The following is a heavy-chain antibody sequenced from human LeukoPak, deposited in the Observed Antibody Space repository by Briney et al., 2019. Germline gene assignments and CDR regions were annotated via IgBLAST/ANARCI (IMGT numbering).Heavy chain of an antibody. D-gene: IGHD3-10*01. J-gene: IGHJ3*02. Sequence: SETLSLTCAVYGGSFSGYYWSWIRQPPGKGLEWIGEINHSGSTNYNPSLKSRVTISVDTSKNQFSLKLSSVTAADTAVYYCARGRGLQQKDAFDIWGQGTMVTVSS. CDR3: ARGRGLQQKDAFDI. CDR2: INHSGST. V-gene: IGHV4-34*01. CDR1: GGSFSGYY.